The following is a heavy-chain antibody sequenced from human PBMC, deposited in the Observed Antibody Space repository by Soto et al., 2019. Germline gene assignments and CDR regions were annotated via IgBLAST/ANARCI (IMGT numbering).Heavy chain of an antibody. CDR1: GGSISSYY. CDR3: ASLGDYYDSSGCAWFDP. J-gene: IGHJ5*02. CDR2: IYYSGST. Sequence: KPSETLSLTCTVSGGSISSYYWSWIRQPPGKGLEWIGYIYYSGSTNYNPSLKSRVTISVDTSKNQFSLKLSSVTAADTAVYYCASLGDYYDSSGCAWFDPCGQGTLVTVSA. V-gene: IGHV4-59*08. D-gene: IGHD3-22*01.